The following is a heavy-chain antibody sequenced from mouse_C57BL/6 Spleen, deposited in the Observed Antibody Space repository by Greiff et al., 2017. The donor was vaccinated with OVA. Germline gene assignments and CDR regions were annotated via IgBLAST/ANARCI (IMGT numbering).Heavy chain of an antibody. CDR1: GYTFTSYG. CDR2: IYPRSGNT. D-gene: IGHD2-4*01. J-gene: IGHJ4*01. Sequence: QVQLQQSGAELARPGASVKLSCKASGYTFTSYGISWVKQRTGQGLEWIGEIYPRSGNTYYNEKFKGKATLTADKSSSTAYMELRSLTSEDSAVYFCARSPYYDYDRDYAMDYWGQGTSVTVSS. V-gene: IGHV1-81*01. CDR3: ARSPYYDYDRDYAMDY.